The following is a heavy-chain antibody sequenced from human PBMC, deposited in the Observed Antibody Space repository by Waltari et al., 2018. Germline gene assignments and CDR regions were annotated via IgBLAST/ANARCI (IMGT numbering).Heavy chain of an antibody. CDR3: ARVVYGSGYYYFDY. Sequence: EVQLVESGGGLVQPGGSLRLSCAASGFSFRTYARHWVRQAPGKGLEYVSAISDDGTITYYANSVKGRFTISRDNSKNTLYLQMGSLRADDMAVYYCARVVYGSGYYYFDYWGQGTLVTVSS. CDR2: ISDDGTIT. D-gene: IGHD5-12*01. CDR1: GFSFRTYA. V-gene: IGHV3-64*01. J-gene: IGHJ4*02.